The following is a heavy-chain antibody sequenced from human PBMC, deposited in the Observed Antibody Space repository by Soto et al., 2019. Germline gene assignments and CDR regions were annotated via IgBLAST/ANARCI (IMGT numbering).Heavy chain of an antibody. Sequence: ASVKVSCKASGYTFTSYAMHWVRQAPGQRLEWMGWINAGNGNTKYSQKFQGRVTITRDTSASTAYMELSSLRSEDTAVYYCARGPLLKAYCSGGSCYTYYWGQGTLVTVSS. CDR1: GYTFTSYA. J-gene: IGHJ4*02. V-gene: IGHV1-3*01. D-gene: IGHD2-15*01. CDR2: INAGNGNT. CDR3: ARGPLLKAYCSGGSCYTYY.